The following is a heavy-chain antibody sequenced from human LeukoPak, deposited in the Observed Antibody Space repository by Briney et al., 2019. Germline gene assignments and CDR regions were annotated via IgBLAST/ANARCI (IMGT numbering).Heavy chain of an antibody. CDR1: GYTVRNYG. D-gene: IGHD5-12*01. Sequence: ASVKVSCKASGYTVRNYGITWVRQAPGQGLEWMGWISAYNGDTHYAQNLQGRVTMTTDTSTSTAYMELRSLRSDDTAVYYCARDPTNTSGYYAYFDYWGQGTLVTVSS. CDR3: ARDPTNTSGYYAYFDY. CDR2: ISAYNGDT. J-gene: IGHJ4*02. V-gene: IGHV1-18*01.